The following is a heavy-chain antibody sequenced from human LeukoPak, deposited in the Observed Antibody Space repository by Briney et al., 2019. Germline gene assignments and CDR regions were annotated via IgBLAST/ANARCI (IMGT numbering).Heavy chain of an antibody. CDR3: ARGYCSGGSCYFNAFDI. D-gene: IGHD2-15*01. Sequence: GGSLRLSCAASGFTVSSNYMSWVRQAPGKGLEWVSSISSSSSYIYYADSVKGRFTISRDNAKNSLYLQMNSLRAEDTAVYYCARGYCSGGSCYFNAFDIWGQGTMVTVSS. CDR1: GFTVSSNY. CDR2: ISSSSSYI. J-gene: IGHJ3*02. V-gene: IGHV3-21*01.